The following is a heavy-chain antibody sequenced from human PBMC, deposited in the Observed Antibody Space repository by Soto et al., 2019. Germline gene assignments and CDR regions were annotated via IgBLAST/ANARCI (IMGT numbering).Heavy chain of an antibody. CDR2: ISAYNGNT. CDR1: GYTFTSYG. V-gene: IGHV1-18*01. D-gene: IGHD2-21*02. CDR3: ARVPYCGGDCYSRDDAFDI. Sequence: ASVKVSCKASGYTFTSYGISWVRQAPGQGLEWMGWISAYNGNTNYAQKLQGRVTMTTDTSTSTAYMELRSLRSDDTAVYYCARVPYCGGDCYSRDDAFDIWGKGTMVTVSS. J-gene: IGHJ3*02.